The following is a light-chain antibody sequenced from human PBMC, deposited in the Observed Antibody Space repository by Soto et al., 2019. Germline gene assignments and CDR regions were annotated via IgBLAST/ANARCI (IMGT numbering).Light chain of an antibody. CDR1: SSNIGSNS. Sequence: QSVLTQSPSASGTPGQRVTISCSGSSSNIGSNSVNWYQQLPGTAPKLLMDGNNQRPSGVPDRFSGSKSGTSASLAISGLQSEGEADYYCAAWDGSLNAVVFGGGTKLTVL. V-gene: IGLV1-44*01. J-gene: IGLJ2*01. CDR3: AAWDGSLNAVV. CDR2: GNN.